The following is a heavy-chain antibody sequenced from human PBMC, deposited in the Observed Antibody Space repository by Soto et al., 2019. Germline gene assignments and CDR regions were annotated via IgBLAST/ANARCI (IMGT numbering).Heavy chain of an antibody. V-gene: IGHV3-23*01. CDR2: FRTSGDGGTT. J-gene: IGHJ4*02. D-gene: IGHD3-10*01. CDR1: GFTFSSYS. Sequence: GGSLRLSCAASGFTFSSYSISWVRQAPGKGLEWVSGFRTSGDGGTTYYADSVKGRFTISRDNSKNMLFLQMNSLRAEDTAIYYCAKKVNSGPGSQYFDYWGQGTLVTVSS. CDR3: AKKVNSGPGSQYFDY.